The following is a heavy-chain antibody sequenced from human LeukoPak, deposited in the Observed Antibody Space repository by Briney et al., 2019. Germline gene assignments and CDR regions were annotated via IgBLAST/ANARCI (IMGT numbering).Heavy chain of an antibody. D-gene: IGHD3-3*01. CDR3: ARAGYDFWSGYYFYFDY. Sequence: SETLSLTCTVSGGSLSSHYWSWIRQPPGKGLEWIGYIYYSGSTNYNPSLKSRVTISVDTSKNQFSLKLSSVTAADTAVYYCARAGYDFWSGYYFYFDYWGQGTLVTVSS. CDR2: IYYSGST. J-gene: IGHJ4*02. CDR1: GGSLSSHY. V-gene: IGHV4-59*11.